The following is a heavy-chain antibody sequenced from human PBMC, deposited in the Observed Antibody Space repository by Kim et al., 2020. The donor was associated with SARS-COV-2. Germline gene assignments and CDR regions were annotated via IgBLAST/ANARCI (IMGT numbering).Heavy chain of an antibody. CDR1: GGTFSSYA. D-gene: IGHD1-26*01. V-gene: IGHV1-69*13. Sequence: SVKVSCKASGGTFSSYAISWVRQAPGQGLEWMGGIIPIFGTANYAQKFQGRVTITADESTTTAYMELSSLRSEDTDGYYCARDLWQPSGLDVWGQGTTVTVSS. CDR2: IIPIFGTA. J-gene: IGHJ6*02. CDR3: ARDLWQPSGLDV.